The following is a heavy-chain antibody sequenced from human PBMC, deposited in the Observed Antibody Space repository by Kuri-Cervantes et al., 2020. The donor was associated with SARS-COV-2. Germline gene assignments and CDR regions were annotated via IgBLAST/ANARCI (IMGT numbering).Heavy chain of an antibody. J-gene: IGHJ4*02. CDR2: ISYDGSNK. V-gene: IGHV3-30*04. CDR3: ARERYYYDSSGYYYLFDY. CDR1: GFTFSSYA. D-gene: IGHD3-22*01. Sequence: GESLKISCAASGFTFSSYAMHWVRQAPSKGLEWVAVISYDGSNKYYADSVKGRFTISRDNSKNTLYLQMNSLRAEDTAVYYCARERYYYDSSGYYYLFDYWGQGTLVTVSS.